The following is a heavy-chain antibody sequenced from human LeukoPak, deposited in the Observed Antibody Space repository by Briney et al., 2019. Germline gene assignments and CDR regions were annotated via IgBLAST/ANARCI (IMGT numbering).Heavy chain of an antibody. CDR3: ARDNSRFDP. Sequence: GGSLRLSCAASGFTFDDYAMHWVRQAPGKGLEWVSGISWNSGSMGYADSVKGRFTISRDNAKNSLYLQMNSLRAEDTAVYYCARDNSRFDPWGQGTLVTVSS. J-gene: IGHJ5*02. CDR1: GFTFDDYA. CDR2: ISWNSGSM. V-gene: IGHV3-9*01.